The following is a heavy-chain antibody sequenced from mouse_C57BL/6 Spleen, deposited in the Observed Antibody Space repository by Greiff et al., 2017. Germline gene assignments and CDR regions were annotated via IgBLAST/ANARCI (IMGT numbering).Heavy chain of an antibody. J-gene: IGHJ1*03. D-gene: IGHD2-1*01. CDR2: IGPGSGST. CDR1: GYTFTGYY. CDR3: ARFYFGYLEV. Sequence: VQLQQSGAELVKPGASVKLSCKASGYTFTGYYIKWVKQRPGQGLEWIGKIGPGSGSTYYNEKFKGKATLTADKSSSTAYMQLSSLTSEDSAVXYSARFYFGYLEVWGTGTTVTVSS. V-gene: IGHV1-77*01.